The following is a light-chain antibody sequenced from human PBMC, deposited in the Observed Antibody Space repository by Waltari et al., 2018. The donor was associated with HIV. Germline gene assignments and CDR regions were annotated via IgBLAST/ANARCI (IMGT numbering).Light chain of an antibody. CDR2: YVT. CDR3: CSHAGTSVV. J-gene: IGLJ2*01. Sequence: QSALTQPRSVSGSPGQSVTISCNGTSSDIGAYSYVSWYQQYPGKAPKLMIYYVTKRPSGVPDRFSGSKSGNTASLTISGLQIEDEADYFCCSHAGTSVVFGGGTELTV. V-gene: IGLV2-11*01. CDR1: SSDIGAYSY.